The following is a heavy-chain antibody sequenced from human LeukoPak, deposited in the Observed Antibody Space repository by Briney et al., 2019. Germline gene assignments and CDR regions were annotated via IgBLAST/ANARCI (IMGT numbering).Heavy chain of an antibody. V-gene: IGHV3-33*06. CDR1: GFTFSSYG. Sequence: PGGSLRLSCAASGFTFSSYGMPWVRQAPGKGLEWVAVIWYDGSNKYYADSVKGRFTISRDNSKNTLYLQMNSLRAEDTAVYYCAKGDPMSTFDYWGQGTLVTVSS. CDR3: AKGDPMSTFDY. CDR2: IWYDGSNK. J-gene: IGHJ4*02.